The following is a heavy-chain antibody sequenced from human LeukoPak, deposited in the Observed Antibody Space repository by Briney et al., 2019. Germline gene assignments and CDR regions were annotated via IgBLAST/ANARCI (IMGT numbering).Heavy chain of an antibody. Sequence: SETLSLTCTVSGGSISSYYWSWIRQPAGKGLEWIGRIYTRGGTNDNPSLKRRVTMSVDTSKKQFSLKLSSVTAADTAVYYCARGRPYDYVWGSYLSYFDYWGQGTLVTVSS. CDR3: ARGRPYDYVWGSYLSYFDY. V-gene: IGHV4-4*07. CDR1: GGSISSYY. J-gene: IGHJ4*02. D-gene: IGHD3-16*02. CDR2: IYTRGGT.